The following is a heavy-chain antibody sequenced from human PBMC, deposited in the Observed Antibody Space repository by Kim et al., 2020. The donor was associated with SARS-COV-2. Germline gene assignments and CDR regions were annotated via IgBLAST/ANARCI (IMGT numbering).Heavy chain of an antibody. Sequence: GGSLRLSCAASGFSFSDYSMNWVRQAPGKGLEWVSSISSSSNYIYYADSVKGRFTISRDNAKNSLFLQMNSLRVEDTAVYYCVGYYDIFGYAFDIWGQGTMVTVSS. CDR1: GFSFSDYS. CDR2: ISSSSNYI. D-gene: IGHD3-9*01. CDR3: VGYYDIFGYAFDI. J-gene: IGHJ3*02. V-gene: IGHV3-21*01.